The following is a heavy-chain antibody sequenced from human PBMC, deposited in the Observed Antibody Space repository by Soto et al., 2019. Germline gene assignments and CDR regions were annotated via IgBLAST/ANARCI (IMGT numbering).Heavy chain of an antibody. Sequence: GALVKVSCKASGGTFSSYAISGVRQAPGQGLEWMGGIIPIFGTANYAQKFQGRVTITADKSTSTAYMELSSLRSEDTAVYYCARGFDRSPHYYYYYGMDVWGQGTTVTVSS. D-gene: IGHD3-9*01. CDR3: ARGFDRSPHYYYYYGMDV. CDR1: GGTFSSYA. J-gene: IGHJ6*02. V-gene: IGHV1-69*06. CDR2: IIPIFGTA.